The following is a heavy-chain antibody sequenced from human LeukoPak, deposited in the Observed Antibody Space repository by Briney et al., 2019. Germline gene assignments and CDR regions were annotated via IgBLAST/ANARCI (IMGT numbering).Heavy chain of an antibody. Sequence: GGSLRLSCAASGLTFSSYWMSWVRQAPGKGLEWVANIKQDGSEKYYVDSVKGRFTISRDNAKNSLYLQMNSLRAEDTAVYYCARTVAGLLPDYWGQGTLVTVSS. V-gene: IGHV3-7*01. CDR1: GLTFSSYW. D-gene: IGHD6-19*01. CDR2: IKQDGSEK. J-gene: IGHJ4*02. CDR3: ARTVAGLLPDY.